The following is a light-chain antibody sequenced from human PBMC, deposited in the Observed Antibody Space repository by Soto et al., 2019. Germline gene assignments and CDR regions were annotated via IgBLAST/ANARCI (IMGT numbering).Light chain of an antibody. CDR2: DVS. Sequence: QSVLTQPASVSGSPGQSITISCTGTSSEVGGYNYVSWYQQHPGKAPKHMIYDVSNRPSGVSNRFSGSKSGNTASLTISGLQAEDEADYYCSSYTSSSTPHYVFGTGTRSPS. CDR1: SSEVGGYNY. J-gene: IGLJ1*01. V-gene: IGLV2-14*01. CDR3: SSYTSSSTPHYV.